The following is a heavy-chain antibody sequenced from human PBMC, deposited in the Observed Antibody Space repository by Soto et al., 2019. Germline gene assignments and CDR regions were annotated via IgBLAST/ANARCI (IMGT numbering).Heavy chain of an antibody. V-gene: IGHV4-31*03. CDR3: ARLWREAPTVTTVEHYYYVMDV. CDR2: IYYSGST. CDR1: GGSISSGGYY. Sequence: PSETLSLTCTVSGGSISSGGYYWSWIRQHPGKGLEWIGYIYYSGSTYYNPSLKSRVTISVDTSKNQFSLKLSSVTAADTAVYYCARLWREAPTVTTVEHYYYVMDVWGPGTTVTVSS. D-gene: IGHD4-4*01. J-gene: IGHJ6*02.